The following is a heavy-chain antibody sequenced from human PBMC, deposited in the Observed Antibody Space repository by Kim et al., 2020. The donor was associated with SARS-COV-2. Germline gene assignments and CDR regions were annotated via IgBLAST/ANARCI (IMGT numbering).Heavy chain of an antibody. J-gene: IGHJ3*02. Sequence: SVKGRFTISRDNSKNTLYLQMNSLRAEDTAVYYCAKVGLRFLEWLFYDIWGQGTMVTVSS. CDR3: AKVGLRFLEWLFYDI. V-gene: IGHV3-30*02. D-gene: IGHD3-3*01.